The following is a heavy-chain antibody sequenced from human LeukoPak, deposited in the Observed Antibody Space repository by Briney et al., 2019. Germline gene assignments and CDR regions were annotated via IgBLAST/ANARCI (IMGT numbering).Heavy chain of an antibody. CDR2: ISGSGGNT. D-gene: IGHD3-9*01. Sequence: GGSLRLSCAASGFTFSSYAMSWVRQAPGKGLEWVSGISGSGGNTYYADSVKGRFTISRDNSKNTLYLQMSSLRAEDTAVYYCAKEAVDYDILTGYYTTGYFGYWGQGTLVTVSS. J-gene: IGHJ4*02. CDR3: AKEAVDYDILTGYYTTGYFGY. CDR1: GFTFSSYA. V-gene: IGHV3-23*01.